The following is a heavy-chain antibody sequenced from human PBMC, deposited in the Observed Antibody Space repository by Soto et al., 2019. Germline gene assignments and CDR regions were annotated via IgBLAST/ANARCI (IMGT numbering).Heavy chain of an antibody. V-gene: IGHV4-39*01. D-gene: IGHD2-2*01. CDR1: XXSIXXDTYY. J-gene: IGHJ5*02. Sequence: QLQLQESGPGLVXXSXXXSLTCTVXXXSIXXDTYYWGWIRQPPGKGLEWIGSIYYSGTSSYNPSLKSRVTMSVDTSKKQLSLRLSSVTAADTAAYYCXRLHCYSPNCVPLDPWGQGTLVIVSS. CDR3: XRLHCYSPNCVPLDP. CDR2: IYYSGTS.